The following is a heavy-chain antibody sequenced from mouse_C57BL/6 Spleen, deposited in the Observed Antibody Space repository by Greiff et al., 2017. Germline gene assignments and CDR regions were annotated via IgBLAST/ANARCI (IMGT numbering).Heavy chain of an antibody. J-gene: IGHJ3*01. CDR3: ARNYYGNGFAD. CDR1: GYTFTSYW. V-gene: IGHV1-64*01. CDR2: IHPNGGST. D-gene: IGHD2-1*01. Sequence: VQLQQPGAELVKPGASVKLSCKASGYTFTSYWMHWVNQRPGQGLEWIGMIHPNGGSTNYKEKIKSKVTLTVDKSASTAYMQLSRLTSEGSAVYYCARNYYGNGFADWGQGTLVTVSA.